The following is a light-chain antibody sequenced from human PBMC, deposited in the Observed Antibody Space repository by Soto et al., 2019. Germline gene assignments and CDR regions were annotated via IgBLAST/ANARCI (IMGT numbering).Light chain of an antibody. CDR1: RSYVGSYTL. J-gene: IGLJ1*01. Sequence: SALNQAASVSWSPGQSITNFRTGTRSYVGSYTLVSWYQQHPGKAPKLMIYEVSKRPSGVSNRFSGSKSGNTASLTISGLQAEDEADYYCCSYAGSSTYVFGTGTKVTVL. CDR2: EVS. CDR3: CSYAGSSTYV. V-gene: IGLV2-23*02.